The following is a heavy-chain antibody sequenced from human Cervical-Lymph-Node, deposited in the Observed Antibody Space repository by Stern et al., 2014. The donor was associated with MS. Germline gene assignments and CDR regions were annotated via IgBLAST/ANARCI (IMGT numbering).Heavy chain of an antibody. D-gene: IGHD6-19*01. J-gene: IGHJ5*02. CDR1: GYTFNNYA. CDR2: ISTSTGDP. Sequence: QLVQSGSELKKPGASVKVSCKASGYTFNNYAMNWVRQAPGQGLEWMGWISTSTGDPDYAQGFTGRFVFSMDTSVSTAYLQITSLKAEDTAVYYCARPNDSSGLFDQWGQGTLVTVSS. CDR3: ARPNDSSGLFDQ. V-gene: IGHV7-4-1*02.